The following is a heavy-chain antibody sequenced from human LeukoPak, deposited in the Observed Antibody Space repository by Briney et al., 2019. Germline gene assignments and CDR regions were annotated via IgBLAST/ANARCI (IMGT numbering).Heavy chain of an antibody. Sequence: PSETLSLTCSVSRASISNNNYYWGWIRQPPGKGLEWIGNIYHSGTTYYNPSLPSLKGRVTILIDTSKNQFSLSLRSVIAADTAVYYCASLRKRGGAFDLWGQGTVVTASS. J-gene: IGHJ3*01. CDR3: ASLRKRGGAFDL. V-gene: IGHV4-39*07. CDR2: IYHSGTT. CDR1: RASISNNNYY.